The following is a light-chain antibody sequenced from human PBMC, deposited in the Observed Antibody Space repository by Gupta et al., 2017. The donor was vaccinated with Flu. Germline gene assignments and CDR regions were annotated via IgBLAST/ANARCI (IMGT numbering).Light chain of an antibody. J-gene: IGKJ5*01. CDR1: QSIKTD. CDR2: GAS. V-gene: IGKV3D-15*01. Sequence: EVVMTQSPATLSVSPGERATLSCRASQSIKTDLAWYQQKPGQSPRLLIYGASTRATGIPARFSGSGYGTEFTLTITSRQSEDFAVYFCQQYNNWPPITFGRGTRLDIK. CDR3: QQYNNWPPIT.